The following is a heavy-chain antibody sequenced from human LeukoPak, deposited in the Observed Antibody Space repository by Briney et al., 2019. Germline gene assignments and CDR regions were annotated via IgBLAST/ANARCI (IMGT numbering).Heavy chain of an antibody. Sequence: SVKVSCKASGGTFSSYAISWVRQAPGQGLEWMGGIIPIFGTANYAQKFQGRVTITADESTSTAYMELSSLRSEDTAVYYCAPVRYFDSNGHLDLDYWGQGTLVTVSP. CDR2: IIPIFGTA. CDR1: GGTFSSYA. V-gene: IGHV1-69*13. J-gene: IGHJ4*02. D-gene: IGHD3-22*01. CDR3: APVRYFDSNGHLDLDY.